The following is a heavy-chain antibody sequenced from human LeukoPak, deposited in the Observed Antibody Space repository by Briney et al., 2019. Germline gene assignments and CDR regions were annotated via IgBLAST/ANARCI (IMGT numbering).Heavy chain of an antibody. CDR1: GGSISGYH. V-gene: IGHV4-59*01. Sequence: SETLSLTCTVSGGSISGYHWSWIRQPPGKGLQWIGYIYYTGSTNYNPSLKSRVTISVDTSKNQFSLNLSSVTAADTAVYYCARGDGFVYFWGQGTLVTVSS. CDR2: IYYTGST. D-gene: IGHD5-24*01. CDR3: ARGDGFVYF. J-gene: IGHJ4*02.